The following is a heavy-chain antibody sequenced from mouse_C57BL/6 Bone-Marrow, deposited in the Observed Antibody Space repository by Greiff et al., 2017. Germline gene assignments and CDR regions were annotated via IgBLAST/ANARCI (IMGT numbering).Heavy chain of an antibody. CDR2: IRNKANGYTT. V-gene: IGHV7-3*01. CDR1: GFTFTDYY. J-gene: IGHJ3*01. Sequence: EVKLMESGGGLVQPGGSLSLSCAASGFTFTDYYMSWVRQPPGKALEWLGFIRNKANGYTTEYSASVKGRFTISRDNSQSILYLQLTALRAEDSATYYCARYRDYDFAYWGQGTLVTVSA. CDR3: ARYRDYDFAY. D-gene: IGHD2-4*01.